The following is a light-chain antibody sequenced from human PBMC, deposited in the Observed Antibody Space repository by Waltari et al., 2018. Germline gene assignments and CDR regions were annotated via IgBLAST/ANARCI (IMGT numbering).Light chain of an antibody. V-gene: IGLV2-14*01. CDR1: ISDVGRYNY. J-gene: IGLJ1*01. Sequence: QSALTQPASLSGSPGQSITISCPGTISDVGRYNYVSWYQHHPGKAPKLILYEVSKRPSGLSNLFSGSKSGYTASRTISGRQAEDEARYYCASCTTNTLDGFGTGTELTVL. CDR3: ASCTTNTLDG. CDR2: EVS.